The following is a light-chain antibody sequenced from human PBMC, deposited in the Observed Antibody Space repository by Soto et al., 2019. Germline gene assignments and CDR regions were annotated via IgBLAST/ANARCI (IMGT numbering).Light chain of an antibody. CDR2: EVT. Sequence: QAVVTQPASVSGSPGRSITISCTGASSDVGFYNYVSWYQHHPGKAPRLIIYEVTSRPSGVSHRFSGSRSGNTASLTISGLQAEDEADYYCSSYTSRSTWVFGGGTKLTVL. J-gene: IGLJ3*02. CDR3: SSYTSRSTWV. V-gene: IGLV2-14*01. CDR1: SSDVGFYNY.